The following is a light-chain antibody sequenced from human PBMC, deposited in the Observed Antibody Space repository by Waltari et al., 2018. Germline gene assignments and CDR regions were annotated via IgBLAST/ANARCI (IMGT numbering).Light chain of an antibody. CDR3: QHYDTSHTWT. CDR1: QRVTINF. J-gene: IGKJ1*01. CDR2: GVS. Sequence: EIVLTQSPGTLSLSPGERATLSCRASQRVTINFLAWYHQRPGQAPRLLMYGVSTRATGIPDRFTAGGSGTDFTFTIDRLEPEDFGVYYCQHYDTSHTWTFGQGTKVEVK. V-gene: IGKV3-20*01.